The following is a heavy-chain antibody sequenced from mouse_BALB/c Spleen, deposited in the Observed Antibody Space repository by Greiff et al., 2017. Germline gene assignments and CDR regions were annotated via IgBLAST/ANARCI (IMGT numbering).Heavy chain of an antibody. CDR1: GDSITSGY. CDR3: ARWAYYGKRAYAMDY. CDR2: ISYSGST. V-gene: IGHV3-8*02. Sequence: VQLQQSGPSLVKPSQTLSLTCSVTGDSITSGYWNWIRKFPGNKLEYMGYISYSGSTYYNPSLKSRISITRDTSKNQYYLQLNSVTTEDTATYYCARWAYYGKRAYAMDYWGQGTSVTVSS. J-gene: IGHJ4*01. D-gene: IGHD2-1*01.